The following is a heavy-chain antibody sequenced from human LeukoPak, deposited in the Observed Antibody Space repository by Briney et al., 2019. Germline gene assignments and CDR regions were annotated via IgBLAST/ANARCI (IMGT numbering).Heavy chain of an antibody. V-gene: IGHV3-7*01. CDR1: GFTFSNSY. CDR3: ARNSNSDTHDY. CDR2: IKEDGSAK. D-gene: IGHD3-22*01. Sequence: TGGSLRLSCAASGFTFSNSYMGWVRQAPGKGLEWVATIKEDGSAKYYVDSVRGRFSISRDNAKNSLYLQMNSLSAEDTAVYYCARNSNSDTHDYWGQGTLVTVSS. J-gene: IGHJ4*02.